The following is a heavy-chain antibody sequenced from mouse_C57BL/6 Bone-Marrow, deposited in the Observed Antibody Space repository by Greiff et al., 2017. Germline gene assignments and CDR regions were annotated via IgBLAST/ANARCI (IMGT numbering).Heavy chain of an antibody. V-gene: IGHV5-17*01. J-gene: IGHJ2*01. CDR3: EREMITTTEGYFDY. CDR1: GFTFGDSG. Sequence: EVKLVESGGCLVQPGGSLKLSSAASGFTFGDSGMHCVRQAPEKGLEWVAYISSGSSTIYYADTVKGRFTISRDNAKNTLFLQMTSLRSEDTAMYYCEREMITTTEGYFDYRGHCTTLTASS. D-gene: IGHD2-4*01. CDR2: ISSGSSTI.